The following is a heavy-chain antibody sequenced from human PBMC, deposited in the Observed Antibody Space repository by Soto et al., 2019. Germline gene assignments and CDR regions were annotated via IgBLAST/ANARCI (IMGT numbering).Heavy chain of an antibody. CDR3: AREGWLHRAMDY. CDR2: IIPIFGTA. D-gene: IGHD5-12*01. J-gene: IGHJ4*02. Sequence: EAAVKFSCKASGGTFSSYAISWVRQAPGQGLEWMGGIIPIFGTANYAQEFQGRVTITADESTSTAYMELSSLRSEDTAVYYCAREGWLHRAMDYWGQGTLVTVSS. V-gene: IGHV1-69*13. CDR1: GGTFSSYA.